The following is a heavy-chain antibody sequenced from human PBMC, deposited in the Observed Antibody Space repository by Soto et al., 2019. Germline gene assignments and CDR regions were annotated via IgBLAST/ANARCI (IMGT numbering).Heavy chain of an antibody. D-gene: IGHD2-15*01. J-gene: IGHJ6*02. CDR2: ISSSGSTI. CDR3: AGEVYSCPLPTYYSYYGSDV. CDR1: GFTFSDYY. V-gene: IGHV3-11*01. Sequence: QLQLVESGGGLVKPGGSLRLSCAASGFTFSDYYMSWIRQAPGKGLEWVSYISSSGSTIYYADSVKGRFTISSDNAKNFMCLQMNSLRAADTAVYYCAGEVYSCPLPTYYSYYGSDVWGQGTTVTVSS.